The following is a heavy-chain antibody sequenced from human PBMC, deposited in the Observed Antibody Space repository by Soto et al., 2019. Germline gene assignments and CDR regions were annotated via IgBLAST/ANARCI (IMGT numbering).Heavy chain of an antibody. V-gene: IGHV4-59*08. CDR3: ARRRYADWAFDF. CDR1: GGSFSGYY. J-gene: IGHJ4*02. Sequence: PSETLSLTCAVYGGSFSGYYWSWFRQPPGKGLEWIGYIHYSGSTTYNSSLKGRVTMSVDTSKNQFSLKLTSVTAADTAVYYCARRRYADWAFDFWGQGTLVTVSS. D-gene: IGHD3-9*01. CDR2: IHYSGST.